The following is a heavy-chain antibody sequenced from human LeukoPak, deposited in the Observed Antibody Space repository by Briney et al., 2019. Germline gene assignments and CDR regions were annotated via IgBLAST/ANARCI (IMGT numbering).Heavy chain of an antibody. CDR2: ISSSSNYI. Sequence: GGSLRLSCAASGFTFSSYGMHWVRQAPGKGLEWVSSISSSSNYIYYADSVKGRFTISRDNAKNSLYLQMNSLRAEDTAVYYCARDGRGYSSSWYDNWFDPWGQGTLVTVSS. V-gene: IGHV3-21*01. CDR1: GFTFSSYG. CDR3: ARDGRGYSSSWYDNWFDP. D-gene: IGHD6-13*01. J-gene: IGHJ5*02.